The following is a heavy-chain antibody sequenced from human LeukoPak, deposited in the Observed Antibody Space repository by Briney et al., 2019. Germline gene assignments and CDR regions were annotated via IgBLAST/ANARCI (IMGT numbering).Heavy chain of an antibody. V-gene: IGHV1-2*02. Sequence: GASVKVSCKASGYTFTGYYMHWVRQAPGQGLEWVGWINPNSGGTNYAQKFQGRVTMTRDTSISTAYMELSRLRSDDTAVYYCARFHRSSLARFDYWGQGTLVAVSS. D-gene: IGHD3-10*01. CDR2: INPNSGGT. J-gene: IGHJ4*02. CDR1: GYTFTGYY. CDR3: ARFHRSSLARFDY.